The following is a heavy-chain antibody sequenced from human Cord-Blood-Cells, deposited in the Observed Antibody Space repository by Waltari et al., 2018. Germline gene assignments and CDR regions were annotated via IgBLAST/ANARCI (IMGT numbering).Heavy chain of an antibody. Sequence: EVQLVESGGGLIQPGGSLRLSCAASGFTVSSNYMSWVRQAPGKGLEWVSVIYSGVSTYYADSVKGRFTISRDNSKNTLYLQMNSLRAEDTAVYYCAREASGSAAGIVPSDAFDIWGQGTMVTVSS. CDR3: AREASGSAAGIVPSDAFDI. V-gene: IGHV3-53*01. CDR1: GFTVSSNY. CDR2: IYSGVST. J-gene: IGHJ3*02. D-gene: IGHD6-13*01.